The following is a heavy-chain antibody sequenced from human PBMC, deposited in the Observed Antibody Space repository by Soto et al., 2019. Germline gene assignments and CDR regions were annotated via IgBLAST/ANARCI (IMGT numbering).Heavy chain of an antibody. CDR1: GDSISSTSLF. Sequence: QLQLQESGPGLVRPSETLSLTCTVSGDSISSTSLFWDWIRQPPGQGLEWIGNIFDSGSTYYIPSLMSRVTISVDTSNNQFSVKLSSVTAADTAVYYCARHGRAGVAAFDIWGQGTMVTVSS. CDR2: IFDSGST. J-gene: IGHJ3*02. D-gene: IGHD3-10*01. CDR3: ARHGRAGVAAFDI. V-gene: IGHV4-39*01.